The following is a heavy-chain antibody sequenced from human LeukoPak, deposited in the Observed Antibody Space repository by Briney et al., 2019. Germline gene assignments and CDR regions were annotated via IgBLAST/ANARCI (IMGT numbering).Heavy chain of an antibody. D-gene: IGHD3-22*01. CDR1: GYTFTSYD. Sequence: ASLKVSCKASGYTFTSYDINWVRQATGQGLEWMGCMNPNSGNTGYAQKFQGRVTMTRNTSISTAYMELSSLRSEDTAVYYCAAPRRPSYYDSSCYYLGYWGQGTLVTVST. J-gene: IGHJ4*02. CDR2: MNPNSGNT. CDR3: AAPRRPSYYDSSCYYLGY. V-gene: IGHV1-8*01.